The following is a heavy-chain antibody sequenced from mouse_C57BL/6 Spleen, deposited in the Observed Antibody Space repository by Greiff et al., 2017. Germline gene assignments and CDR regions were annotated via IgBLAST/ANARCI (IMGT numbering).Heavy chain of an antibody. CDR3: ARGYSNYAGHFDY. CDR1: GYTFTSYW. Sequence: VQLQQPGAELVKPGASVKLSCKASGYTFTSYWMHWVKQRPGRGLEWIGRIDPNSGGTKYNEKFKSKATLTVDKPSSAAYMQLSSLTSEDSAVXYCARGYSNYAGHFDYWGQGTTLTVSS. J-gene: IGHJ2*01. V-gene: IGHV1-72*01. CDR2: IDPNSGGT. D-gene: IGHD2-5*01.